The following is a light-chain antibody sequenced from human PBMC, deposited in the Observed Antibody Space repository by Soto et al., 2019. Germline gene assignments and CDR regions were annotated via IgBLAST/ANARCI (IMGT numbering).Light chain of an antibody. CDR1: SSDIGLYNH. V-gene: IGLV2-14*01. CDR2: EVN. Sequence: QSALSQPASMSGSPGQSITIPCTGASSDIGLYNHVSWYQHHPGKAPKLLISEVNIRPSGLSDRFSASKAGNTASLTISGLQPEDEAYYYCSCLSTTSTPIVFGTGTQLTVL. J-gene: IGLJ6*01. CDR3: SCLSTTSTPIV.